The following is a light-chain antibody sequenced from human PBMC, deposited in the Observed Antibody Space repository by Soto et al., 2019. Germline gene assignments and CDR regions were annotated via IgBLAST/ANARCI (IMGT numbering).Light chain of an antibody. V-gene: IGKV3-15*01. CDR1: QNIITN. CDR3: QQYHNWPPKYT. CDR2: GAS. J-gene: IGKJ2*01. Sequence: EMMMTQSPATLSVSRGDRATLSCRASQNIITNLAWYQLKPGQAPRLLIYGASTRATGVPARFSGSGSGTEFTLTSSSLQPEDFAVYYCQQYHNWPPKYTFGQGTKLEIK.